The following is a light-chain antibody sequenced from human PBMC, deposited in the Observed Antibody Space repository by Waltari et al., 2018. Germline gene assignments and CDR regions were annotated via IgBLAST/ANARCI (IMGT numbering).Light chain of an antibody. CDR2: HAS. J-gene: IGKJ1*01. Sequence: ELVSTQSPGTLSLSPGERAPLSCRASQGVGKYLAWYQQRPGQAPRLLLYHASIRATGIPDRFSGSGYGTDFSLTISRLEPEDFAVYYCQKYDFLPATFGQGTTVEIK. V-gene: IGKV3-20*01. CDR1: QGVGKY. CDR3: QKYDFLPAT.